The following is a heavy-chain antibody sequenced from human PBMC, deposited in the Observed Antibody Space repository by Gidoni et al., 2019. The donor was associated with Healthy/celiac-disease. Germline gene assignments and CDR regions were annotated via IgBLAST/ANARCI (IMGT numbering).Heavy chain of an antibody. Sequence: EVQLLESGGGLVQPGGSLRLSCAASGFTFSSYAMSWVRQAPGKGLEWVSAISGSGGSTYYADSVKGRFTISRDNSKNTLYLQMNSLRAEDTAVYYCAGYCSGGSCLHPNWFDPWGQGTLVTVSS. V-gene: IGHV3-23*01. CDR1: GFTFSSYA. D-gene: IGHD2-15*01. CDR3: AGYCSGGSCLHPNWFDP. J-gene: IGHJ5*02. CDR2: ISGSGGST.